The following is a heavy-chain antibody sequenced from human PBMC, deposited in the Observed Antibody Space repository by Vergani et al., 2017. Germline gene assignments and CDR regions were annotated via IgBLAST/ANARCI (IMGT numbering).Heavy chain of an antibody. V-gene: IGHV3-7*01. D-gene: IGHD3-9*01. J-gene: IGHJ6*02. CDR1: GFTFSSYC. CDR3: ARIVLLYFETHMDV. Sequence: EVQLVESGGGLVQPGGSLRLSCAASGFTFSSYCMSWVRQAPGKGLEWVAIIKQDGSEKYYVDSVKGRFTISRDNAKNSLFLQMNSLRAEDTAVYYCARIVLLYFETHMDVWGQGTTVTVSS. CDR2: IKQDGSEK.